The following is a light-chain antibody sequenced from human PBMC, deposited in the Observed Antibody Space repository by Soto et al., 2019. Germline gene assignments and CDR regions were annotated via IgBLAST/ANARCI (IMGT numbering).Light chain of an antibody. J-gene: IGKJ2*01. V-gene: IGKV3-11*01. CDR1: QSVSSY. CDR3: QQRSNWYT. CDR2: DAS. Sequence: EIVLTQSPATLSLSPGERATLSCRASQSVSSYLAWYQQKPGQAPRLLIYDASSRATGIPARFSGSGSGTDFTLTISSLEPEDFAVYYCQQRSNWYTFGQGTKLDIK.